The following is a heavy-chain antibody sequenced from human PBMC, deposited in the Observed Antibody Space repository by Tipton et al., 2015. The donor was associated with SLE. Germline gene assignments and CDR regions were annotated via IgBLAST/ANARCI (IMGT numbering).Heavy chain of an antibody. CDR3: ARGRFSPDY. J-gene: IGHJ4*02. CDR1: GGSISDSNYY. D-gene: IGHD3-3*01. CDR2: IYYTGPT. V-gene: IGHV4-39*07. Sequence: TLSLTCTVSGGSISDSNYYWGWIRQPPGKGLEWIGSIYYTGPTFYNSSLKSRVTISVDTSKSQFSLNLKSVTAADTAVYYCARGRFSPDYWGQGTLVTVSS.